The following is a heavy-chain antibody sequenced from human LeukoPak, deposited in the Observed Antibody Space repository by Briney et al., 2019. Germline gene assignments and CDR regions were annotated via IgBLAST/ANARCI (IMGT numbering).Heavy chain of an antibody. CDR3: ARAVMTTDAIAFDP. D-gene: IGHD4-17*01. V-gene: IGHV4-34*01. CDR2: INHSGST. Sequence: SETLSLTCAVYGGSFSGYYWSWIRQPPGKGLEWIGEINHSGSTNYNPSLKSRVTVSVDTSKNQFSLKLSSVTAADTAVYYCARAVMTTDAIAFDPWGQGTLVTVSS. CDR1: GGSFSGYY. J-gene: IGHJ5*02.